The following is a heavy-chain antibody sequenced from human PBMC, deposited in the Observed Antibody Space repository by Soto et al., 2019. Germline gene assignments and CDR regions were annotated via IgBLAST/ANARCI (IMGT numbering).Heavy chain of an antibody. CDR3: ARAGDSSGPVALGY. V-gene: IGHV4-30-2*01. D-gene: IGHD6-19*01. Sequence: SETLSLTCAVSGGSISSGGSSWSWIRQPPGKGLEWIGYIYHSGSTYYNPSLKSRVTISIDRSKNQFSLKLSSVTAADTAVYYCARAGDSSGPVALGYWGQGTLVTVSS. J-gene: IGHJ4*02. CDR1: GGSISSGGSS. CDR2: IYHSGST.